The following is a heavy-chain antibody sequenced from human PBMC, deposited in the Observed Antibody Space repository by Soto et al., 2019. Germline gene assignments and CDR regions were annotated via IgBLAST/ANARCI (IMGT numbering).Heavy chain of an antibody. J-gene: IGHJ6*02. CDR3: ARSIAAAGQIINYYYYYGMDV. V-gene: IGHV1-18*01. CDR1: VYTFTSYG. CDR2: ISAYNGNT. D-gene: IGHD6-13*01. Sequence: XSVKVSCKASVYTFTSYGISWVRQAPGQGLEWMGWISAYNGNTNYAQKLQGRVTMTTDTSTSTAYMELRSLRSDDTTVYYCARSIAAAGQIINYYYYYGMDVWGQGTTVTVSS.